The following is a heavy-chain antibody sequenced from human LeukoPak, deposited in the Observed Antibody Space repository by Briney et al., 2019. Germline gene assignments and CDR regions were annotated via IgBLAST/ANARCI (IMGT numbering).Heavy chain of an antibody. D-gene: IGHD3-22*01. Sequence: PGGSLRLSCAASGFTFSSYAMSWVRQAPGKGLEWVSAISGSGGSTYYADSVKGRYTISRDNSKNTLYLQMNSLRAEDTAVYYGAKVPDSSGPYWYYFDYWGQGTLVTVSS. J-gene: IGHJ4*02. V-gene: IGHV3-23*01. CDR2: ISGSGGST. CDR3: AKVPDSSGPYWYYFDY. CDR1: GFTFSSYA.